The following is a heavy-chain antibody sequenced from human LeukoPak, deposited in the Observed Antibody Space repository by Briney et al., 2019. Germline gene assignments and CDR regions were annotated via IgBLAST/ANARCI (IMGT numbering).Heavy chain of an antibody. CDR3: ARVPQLSDWSPPINWFDP. CDR1: GYTFTGYY. D-gene: IGHD2-21*01. CDR2: INPNSGGT. V-gene: IGHV1-2*02. Sequence: ASVKVSCKASGYTFTGYYMHWVRQAPGQGLEWMGWINPNSGGTNYAQQFQGRVTMTRDTSISTAYMELSRLRSDDTAVYYCARVPQLSDWSPPINWFDPWGQGTLVTVSS. J-gene: IGHJ5*02.